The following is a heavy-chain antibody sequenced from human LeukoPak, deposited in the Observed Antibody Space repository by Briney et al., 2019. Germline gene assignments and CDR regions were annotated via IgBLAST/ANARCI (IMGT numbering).Heavy chain of an antibody. Sequence: ASVKVSCKASGYTFTGYYMHWVRQAPGQGLEWMGRINPNSGGTNYAQKFQGRVTMTRDTSISTAYMELSRLRSDDTAVYYCARDPPRHIVVARGDYWGQGTLVTVSS. CDR1: GYTFTGYY. D-gene: IGHD2-21*01. CDR3: ARDPPRHIVVARGDY. V-gene: IGHV1-2*02. CDR2: INPNSGGT. J-gene: IGHJ4*02.